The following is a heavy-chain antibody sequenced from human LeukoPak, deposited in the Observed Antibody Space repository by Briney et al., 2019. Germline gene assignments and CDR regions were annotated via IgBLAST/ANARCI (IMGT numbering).Heavy chain of an antibody. CDR2: IKQDGSEK. V-gene: IGHV3-7*01. Sequence: GGSLRLSCAASGLTFSSYWMSWVRQAPGKGLEWVANIKQDGSEKYYVDSVKGRFTISRDNAKNSLYLQMNSLRAEDTAVYYCARDLGEYDILTGSGLRVLDIWGQGTMVTVSS. J-gene: IGHJ3*02. D-gene: IGHD3-9*01. CDR1: GLTFSSYW. CDR3: ARDLGEYDILTGSGLRVLDI.